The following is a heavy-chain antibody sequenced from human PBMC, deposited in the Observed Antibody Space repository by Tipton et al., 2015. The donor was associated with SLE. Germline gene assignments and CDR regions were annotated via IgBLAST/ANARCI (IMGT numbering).Heavy chain of an antibody. J-gene: IGHJ4*02. D-gene: IGHD2-15*01. V-gene: IGHV3-53*05. CDR3: AREECSGGSCFDF. Sequence: SLRLSCAASGFTVSSNYMSWVRQAPGKGLEWVSVIYGGGSTYYADSVKGRFTISRDSSKNTLYLQMNSLRAEDTAVYFCAREECSGGSCFDFWGQGTLVTVSS. CDR2: IYGGGST. CDR1: GFTVSSNY.